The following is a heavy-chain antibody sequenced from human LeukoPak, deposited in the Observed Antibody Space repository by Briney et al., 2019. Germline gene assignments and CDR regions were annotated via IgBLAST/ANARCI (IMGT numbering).Heavy chain of an antibody. CDR1: GGTFSSYA. J-gene: IGHJ4*02. V-gene: IGHV1-69*04. CDR3: ASTGYYGSGSYYFDY. CDR2: IIPILGIA. D-gene: IGHD3-10*01. Sequence: GSSVKVSCKASGGTFSSYAISWVRQAPGQGLEWMGRIIPILGIANYAQKFQGRVTITADKSTSTAYMELSSLRSEDTAVYYCASTGYYGSGSYYFDYWGQGTLVTVSS.